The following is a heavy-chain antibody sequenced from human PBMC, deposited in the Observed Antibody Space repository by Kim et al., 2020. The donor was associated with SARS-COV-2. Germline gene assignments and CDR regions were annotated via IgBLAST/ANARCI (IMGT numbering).Heavy chain of an antibody. J-gene: IGHJ3*02. CDR3: ARDFVLLWFGESHAFDI. Sequence: GGSLRLSCAASGFTFSSYWMSWVRQAPGKGLEWVANIKQDGSEKYYADSVKGRFTISRDNAKNSLYLQMNSLRAEDTAVYYCARDFVLLWFGESHAFDIWGQGTMVTVSS. D-gene: IGHD3-10*01. CDR1: GFTFSSYW. CDR2: IKQDGSEK. V-gene: IGHV3-7*03.